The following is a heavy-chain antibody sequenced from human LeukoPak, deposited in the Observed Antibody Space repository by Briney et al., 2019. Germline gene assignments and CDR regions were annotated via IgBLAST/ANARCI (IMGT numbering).Heavy chain of an antibody. CDR1: GFTFSSYS. D-gene: IGHD5-18*01. V-gene: IGHV3-21*01. CDR2: ISSSSSYI. J-gene: IGHJ4*02. CDR3: ARETSRGYSYGYFDC. Sequence: PGGSLRLSCAASGFTFSSYSMNWVRQAPGKGLEWVSSISSSSSYIYYADSVKGRFTISRDNSKNTLYLQMNSLRAEDTAVYYCARETSRGYSYGYFDCWGQGTLVTVSS.